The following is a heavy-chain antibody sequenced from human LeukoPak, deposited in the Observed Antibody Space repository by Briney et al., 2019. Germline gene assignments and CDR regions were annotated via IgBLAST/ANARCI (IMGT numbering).Heavy chain of an antibody. CDR1: GHSIINSYY. CDR3: ARAVDSSGFSCFQH. CDR2: IYHTGST. Sequence: PSETLSLTCTVSGHSIINSYYWGWIRQPPGKGLEWIGSIYHTGSTYYNPSLKSRLTISIDTSKNQFSLKLKSVTVADTAVYYCARAVDSSGFSCFQHWGQGTLVTVSS. D-gene: IGHD3-22*01. J-gene: IGHJ1*01. V-gene: IGHV4-38-2*02.